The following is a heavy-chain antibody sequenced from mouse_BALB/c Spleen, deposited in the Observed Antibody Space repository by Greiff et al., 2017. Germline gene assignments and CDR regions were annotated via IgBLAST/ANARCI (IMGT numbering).Heavy chain of an antibody. J-gene: IGHJ1*01. Sequence: VKLMESGPGLVAPSQSLSITCTVSGFSLTSYGVHWVRQPPGKGLEWLGVIWAGGSTNYNSALMSRLSISKDNSKSQVFLKMNSLQTDDTAMYYCARELYYYGSSSHWYFDVWGAGTTVTVSS. V-gene: IGHV2-9*02. CDR3: ARELYYYGSSSHWYFDV. D-gene: IGHD1-1*01. CDR2: IWAGGST. CDR1: GFSLTSYG.